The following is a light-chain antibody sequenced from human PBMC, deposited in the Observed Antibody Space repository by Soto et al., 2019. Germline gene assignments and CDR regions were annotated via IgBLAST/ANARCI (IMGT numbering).Light chain of an antibody. CDR1: RSDVGCYED. Sequence: QSERNRAASVCGSLGEGIGISYPGVRSDVGCYEDVSWWERHPGQAPQLIIYDVNNGPSGVSHRFSGSKSGDTASLTISVLQAEDEADYYCTSYTISTPFYVFGTGTKVTXL. J-gene: IGLJ1*01. CDR2: DVN. V-gene: IGLV2-14*01. CDR3: TSYTISTPFYV.